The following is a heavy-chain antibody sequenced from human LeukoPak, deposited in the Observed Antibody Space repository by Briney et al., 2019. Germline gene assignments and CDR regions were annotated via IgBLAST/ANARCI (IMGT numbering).Heavy chain of an antibody. CDR3: ARDRYSSSWYA. J-gene: IGHJ4*02. CDR2: IIPILGIA. Sequence: SVKVSCKASGYTFTTYGLSWVRQAPGQGLEWMGRIIPILGIANYAQKFQGRVTITADKSTSTAYMELSSLRSEDTAVYYCARDRYSSSWYAWGQGTLVTVSS. D-gene: IGHD6-13*01. CDR1: GYTFTTYG. V-gene: IGHV1-69*04.